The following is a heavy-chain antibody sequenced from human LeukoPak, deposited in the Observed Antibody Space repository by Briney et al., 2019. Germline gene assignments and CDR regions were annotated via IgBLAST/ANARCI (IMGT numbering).Heavy chain of an antibody. CDR2: ISYTGRT. D-gene: IGHD3-16*02. CDR1: GASVSSYY. CDR3: AREGVWGSYRY. V-gene: IGHV4-59*02. Sequence: KPSETLSLTCIVSGASVSSYYWSWIRQPPGKGLEWIGYISYTGRTNYNPSLKSRVTISLDTSKNQLSLKLSSVTDADTAVYYCAREGVWGSYRYWGQGTLVTVSS. J-gene: IGHJ4*02.